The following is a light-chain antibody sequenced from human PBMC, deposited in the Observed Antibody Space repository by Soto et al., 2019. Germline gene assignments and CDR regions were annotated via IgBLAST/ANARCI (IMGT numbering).Light chain of an antibody. Sequence: DIQMTQSPSTLSASVGDRVTITCRASQSIGDCLAWYQQKPGKAPKLLIYKASSLESGVPSRFRGSGSGTDFALNISSLQPDDFATYYCHQYNSYSPEWTFGQGTRVES. J-gene: IGKJ1*01. V-gene: IGKV1-5*03. CDR3: HQYNSYSPEWT. CDR1: QSIGDC. CDR2: KAS.